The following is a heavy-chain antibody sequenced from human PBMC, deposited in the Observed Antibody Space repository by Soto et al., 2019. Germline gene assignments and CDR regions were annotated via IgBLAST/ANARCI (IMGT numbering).Heavy chain of an antibody. Sequence: EVQLLESGGGLVQPGGSLRLYCAASGFTFSSYVMSWVRQAPGKGLEWVSAISGSGGNTYYADSVKGRFTLSRDNSKNTLFLQTNSLRAEVTALYFCAKEIGDFYDSSGSWFDPWGQGTRVTVS. V-gene: IGHV3-23*01. CDR3: AKEIGDFYDSSGSWFDP. J-gene: IGHJ5*02. CDR2: ISGSGGNT. CDR1: GFTFSSYV. D-gene: IGHD3-22*01.